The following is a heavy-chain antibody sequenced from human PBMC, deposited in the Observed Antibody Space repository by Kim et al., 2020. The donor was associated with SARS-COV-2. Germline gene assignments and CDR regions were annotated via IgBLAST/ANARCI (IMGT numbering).Heavy chain of an antibody. Sequence: SETLSLTCTVSGGSISSYYWSWIRQPPGKGLEWIGYIYYSGSTNYNPSLKSRVTISVDTSKNQFSLKLSSVTAADTAVYYCARAPVVVWYPYYYGMDVWGQGTTVTVSS. J-gene: IGHJ6*02. CDR2: IYYSGST. V-gene: IGHV4-59*13. CDR3: ARAPVVVWYPYYYGMDV. D-gene: IGHD2-2*01. CDR1: GGSISSYY.